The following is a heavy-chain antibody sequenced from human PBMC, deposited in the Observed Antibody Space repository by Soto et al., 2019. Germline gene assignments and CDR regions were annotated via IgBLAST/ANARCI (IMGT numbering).Heavy chain of an antibody. CDR2: ISAYNGNT. J-gene: IGHJ3*02. CDR1: GYTFTSYG. D-gene: IGHD3-3*01. Sequence: ASVKVSCKASGYTFTSYGISWVRQAPGQGLEWMGWISAYNGNTNYAQKLQGRVTMTTDTSTSTAYMELRSLRSDGTAVYYCGRRSSGLAIFDIWGQGTMVTVSS. CDR3: GRRSSGLAIFDI. V-gene: IGHV1-18*01.